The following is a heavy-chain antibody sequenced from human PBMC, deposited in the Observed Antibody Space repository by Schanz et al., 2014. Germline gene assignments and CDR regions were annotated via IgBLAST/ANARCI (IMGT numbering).Heavy chain of an antibody. CDR3: ARDRRFFDRDDLYYFDS. CDR1: GYTFTTYA. CDR2: ISVYTGNT. Sequence: QVQLVQSGAEVKKPGASVRVSCKASGYTFTTYAMSWVRQAPGQGLEWVGWISVYTGNTKYGQKVQGRVTITRDTSASTAYMELRSLRSDDTAVYYCARDRRFFDRDDLYYFDSWGQGTLVTVSS. V-gene: IGHV1-18*01. D-gene: IGHD3-3*01. J-gene: IGHJ4*02.